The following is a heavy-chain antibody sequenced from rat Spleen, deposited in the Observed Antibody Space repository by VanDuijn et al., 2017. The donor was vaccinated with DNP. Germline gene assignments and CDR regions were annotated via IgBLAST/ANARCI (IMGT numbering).Heavy chain of an antibody. D-gene: IGHD4-6*01. CDR3: ATDGPDY. V-gene: IGHV5-20*01. Sequence: EVQLVESGGGLVQPGRSLKLSCAASGFSFSDNYMAWVRQAPTRGLEWVASISNDGGSAYYRDSVKGRFIISRDNAKSSLYLQMDSLRSEDTATYYCATDGPDYWGRGVMVTVSS. CDR1: GFSFSDNY. J-gene: IGHJ2*01. CDR2: ISNDGGSA.